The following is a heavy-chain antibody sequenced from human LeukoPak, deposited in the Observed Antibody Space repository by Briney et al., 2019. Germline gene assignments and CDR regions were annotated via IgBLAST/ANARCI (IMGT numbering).Heavy chain of an antibody. CDR3: AKGPYHDFWSGCYLW. Sequence: GGSLRLSCAASGFTFNDYYMSWIRQAPGKGLEWVSSISGSSSLIYYADSVRGRFTISRDNAKNSLYLQMNSLRAEDTALYYCAKGPYHDFWSGCYLWWGQGTLVTVSS. D-gene: IGHD3-3*01. CDR1: GFTFNDYY. CDR2: ISGSSSLI. J-gene: IGHJ4*02. V-gene: IGHV3-11*06.